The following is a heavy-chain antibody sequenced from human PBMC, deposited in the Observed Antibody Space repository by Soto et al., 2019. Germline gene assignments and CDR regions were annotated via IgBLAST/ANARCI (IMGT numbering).Heavy chain of an antibody. V-gene: IGHV1-46*01. CDR1: GYTFTKFH. CDR3: ARDVIGHANYETIGYYLDH. Sequence: QVQLIQFGAEVKKPGASVKVSCRASGYTFTKFHIHWVRQAPGQGLEWMGMIDPSGGVTRAAQRFQGRISMTSDTSTSSVYMELRGLTSEDTAVYYCARDVIGHANYETIGYYLDHWGPGTLVNVSA. J-gene: IGHJ4*02. D-gene: IGHD3-16*01. CDR2: IDPSGGVT.